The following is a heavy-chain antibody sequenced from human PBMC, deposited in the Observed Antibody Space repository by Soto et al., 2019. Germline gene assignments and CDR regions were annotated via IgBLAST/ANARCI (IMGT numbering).Heavy chain of an antibody. V-gene: IGHV3-74*01. CDR1: GFTFSSYW. D-gene: IGHD6-13*01. CDR2: TNSDGSDT. Sequence: GGSLRLSSEASGFTFSSYWMYWVRQAPGKGLVWVSRTNSDGSDTSYADSVKGRFTISRDNAKNTLYLQMNSLRAEDTAVYYCARHPERIAQIGWFDPWGQGTLVTVSS. J-gene: IGHJ5*02. CDR3: ARHPERIAQIGWFDP.